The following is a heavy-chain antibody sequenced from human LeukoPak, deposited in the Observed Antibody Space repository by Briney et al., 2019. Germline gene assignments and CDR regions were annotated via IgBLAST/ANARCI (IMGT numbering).Heavy chain of an antibody. CDR3: AKDRRLLHDFDY. CDR1: GFTFSSYA. Sequence: GGSLRLSCAASGFTFSSYAMSWVRQAPGKGLEWVSAISGSGGSTYYADSVKGRFTISRDNSKNTLYLQVNSLRAEDTAVYYCAKDRRLLHDFDYWGQGTLVTVSS. CDR2: ISGSGGST. D-gene: IGHD2-15*01. J-gene: IGHJ4*02. V-gene: IGHV3-23*01.